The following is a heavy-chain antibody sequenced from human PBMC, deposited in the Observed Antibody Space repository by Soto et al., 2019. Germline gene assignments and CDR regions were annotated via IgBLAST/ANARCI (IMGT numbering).Heavy chain of an antibody. CDR1: RGSLSNYQ. CDR2: IQSSGDT. J-gene: IGHJ5*02. Sequence: SETLSLPCRVSRGSLSNYQWSWIRQAPGKGLEWIGCIQSSGDTKYNPSLKSRVTMSVDTSKNQFSLKLKSVSAADRAVYFCAMGGSTLSTLNWFDPWGPGVSVTVSS. CDR3: AMGGSTLSTLNWFDP. V-gene: IGHV4-59*01. D-gene: IGHD3-16*01.